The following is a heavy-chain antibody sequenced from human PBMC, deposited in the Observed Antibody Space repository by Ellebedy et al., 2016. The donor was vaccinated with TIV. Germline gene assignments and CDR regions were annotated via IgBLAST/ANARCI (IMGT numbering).Heavy chain of an antibody. D-gene: IGHD3-22*01. J-gene: IGHJ4*02. CDR2: INWNSGHI. CDR1: GFRFDAYA. CDR3: ARDRSISGYAMYYFDS. Sequence: GGSLRLSXVMSGFRFDAYAMHWVRQRAGKGPEWVSSINWNSGHIDYADSVKGRFTISRDNATNTLYLQMNSLRAEDTALYFCARDRSISGYAMYYFDSWGRGTPVIVSS. V-gene: IGHV3-9*01.